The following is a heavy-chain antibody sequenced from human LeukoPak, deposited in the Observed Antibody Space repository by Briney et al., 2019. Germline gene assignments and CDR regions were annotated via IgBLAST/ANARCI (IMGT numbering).Heavy chain of an antibody. CDR2: ISGSGGST. J-gene: IGHJ3*02. CDR3: AKDRGGSGSYYYSAFDI. V-gene: IGHV3-23*01. D-gene: IGHD3-10*01. CDR1: GFTFSSYA. Sequence: RTGGSLRLSCAASGFTFSSYAMSWVRQAPGKGLEWVSGISGSGGSTYYADSVKGRFTISRDNSKNTLYLEMNSLRADDTAVYYCAKDRGGSGSYYYSAFDIWGQGTMVTVSS.